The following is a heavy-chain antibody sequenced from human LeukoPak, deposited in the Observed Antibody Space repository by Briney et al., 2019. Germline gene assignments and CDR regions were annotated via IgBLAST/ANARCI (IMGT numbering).Heavy chain of an antibody. J-gene: IGHJ5*02. Sequence: SETLSLTCAVYGGSFSGYYWSWIRQPAGKGLEWIGRIYTSGSTNYNPSLKSRVTMSVDTSKNQFSLKLSSVTAADTAVYYCARDMWLLRNNWFDPWGQGTLVTVSS. CDR1: GGSFSGYY. D-gene: IGHD3-22*01. CDR3: ARDMWLLRNNWFDP. V-gene: IGHV4-4*07. CDR2: IYTSGST.